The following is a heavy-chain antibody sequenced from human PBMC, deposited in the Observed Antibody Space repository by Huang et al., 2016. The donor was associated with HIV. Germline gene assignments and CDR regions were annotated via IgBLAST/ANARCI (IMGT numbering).Heavy chain of an antibody. D-gene: IGHD3-22*01. CDR1: GFTFSSYW. V-gene: IGHV3-74*01. CDR2: SNRDGSSA. CDR3: VRDPRIQSWLNYFDY. Sequence: EVQLVESGGGLVQPGGSLRLSCAASGFTFSSYWMHWVRQAPGKGLVWVSRSNRDGSSAGYADSVKGRFTISRDNAKNTLYLQMNSLRAEDTAVYYCVRDPRIQSWLNYFDYWGQGTLVSVCS. J-gene: IGHJ4*02.